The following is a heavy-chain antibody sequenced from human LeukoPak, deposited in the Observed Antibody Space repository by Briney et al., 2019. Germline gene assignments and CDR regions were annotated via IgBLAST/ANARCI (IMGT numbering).Heavy chain of an antibody. D-gene: IGHD5-18*01. J-gene: IGHJ4*02. CDR1: GGSFSGYY. Sequence: SETLSLTCAVYGGSFSGYYWSWIRQPPGKGLEWIGEINHSGSTNYNPSLKSRVTISVDTSKNQFSLKLSSVTAADTAVYYCARVGEYSYGPDHWGQGTLVTVSS. V-gene: IGHV4-34*01. CDR2: INHSGST. CDR3: ARVGEYSYGPDH.